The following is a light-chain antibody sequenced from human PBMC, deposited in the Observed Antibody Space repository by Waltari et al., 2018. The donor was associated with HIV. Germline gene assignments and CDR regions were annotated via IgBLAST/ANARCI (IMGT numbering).Light chain of an antibody. CDR3: AAWDDSLNGVV. CDR1: SPNIGNNA. CDR2: SVD. Sequence: QSVLTQPPSVSGAPRQRVTLSWSGISPNIGNNAENWYQQLPGKAPKLLVYSVDPRPSGVSDRFSGSRSGTSASLAISGLQSEDEADYYCAAWDDSLNGVVFGGGTKLTVL. J-gene: IGLJ2*01. V-gene: IGLV1-36*01.